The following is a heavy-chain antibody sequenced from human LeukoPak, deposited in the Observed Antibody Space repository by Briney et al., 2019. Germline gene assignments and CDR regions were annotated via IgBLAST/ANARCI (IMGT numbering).Heavy chain of an antibody. Sequence: GGSLRLSCAASGFIFSDQNMNWVRQAPGKGLEWVASIWYDGSNKYYAESVKGRITISRDNSKNTLYLEMSSLRAEDTAVYYCASGLVTTSNDYWGQGTLVTVSS. J-gene: IGHJ4*02. CDR1: GFIFSDQN. V-gene: IGHV3-33*08. CDR3: ASGLVTTSNDY. D-gene: IGHD4-17*01. CDR2: IWYDGSNK.